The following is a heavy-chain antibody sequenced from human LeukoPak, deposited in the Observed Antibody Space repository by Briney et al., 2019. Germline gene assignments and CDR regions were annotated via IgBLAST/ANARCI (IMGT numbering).Heavy chain of an antibody. CDR2: INPNTGNP. Sequence: ASVKFSCKASGYTFTNYAMIWVRQAPGQGLEWMGWINPNTGNPTYAQGFTGRLVFSLDTSVTTTYLQISGLKAEDTAVYYCARAYQRLGGLSFPDSWGQGTLVTVSS. CDR3: ARAYQRLGGLSFPDS. J-gene: IGHJ5*01. V-gene: IGHV7-4-1*02. CDR1: GYTFTNYA. D-gene: IGHD3-16*02.